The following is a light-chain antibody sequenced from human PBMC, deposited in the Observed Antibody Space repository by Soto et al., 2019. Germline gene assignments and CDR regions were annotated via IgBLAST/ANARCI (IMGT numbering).Light chain of an antibody. CDR2: DAS. CDR3: QQRSNWPIT. CDR1: QSVSSY. V-gene: IGKV3-11*01. J-gene: IGKJ5*01. Sequence: DIVLTQSPATLSLSPGERATLSCRASQSVSSYLAWYQQKPGQAPRLLIYDASNRATGIPARFSGSGSGTDFTLTMSSLEPEDFAVYYCQQRSNWPITFGQGTRLEIK.